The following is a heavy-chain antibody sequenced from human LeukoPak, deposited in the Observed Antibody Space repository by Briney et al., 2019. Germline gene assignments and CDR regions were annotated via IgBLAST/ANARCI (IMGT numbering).Heavy chain of an antibody. J-gene: IGHJ4*02. CDR3: ARHAKAYGSSCDY. CDR2: IYNSGST. V-gene: IGHV4-31*03. D-gene: IGHD6-13*01. CDR1: GGSISSGGYY. Sequence: PSETLSLTCTVSGGSISSGGYYWSWIRQHPGKGLEWIGYIYNSGSTFYNPSLKSRVTISADTSKNQFSLKLSSVTAADTAVYYCARHAKAYGSSCDYWGQGTLVTVSS.